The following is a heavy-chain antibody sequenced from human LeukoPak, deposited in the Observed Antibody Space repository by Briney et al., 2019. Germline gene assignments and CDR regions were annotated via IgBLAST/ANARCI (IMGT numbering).Heavy chain of an antibody. D-gene: IGHD6-13*01. Sequence: ASVKVSCKASGYTFTSYDINWVRQATGQGLEWMGWMNPNSGNTGYAQKFQGRVTMTRNTSISTAYMGLRSLRSEDTAVYYCARGRSRSSWYIGYYYYYGMDVWGQGTTVTVSS. CDR3: ARGRSRSSWYIGYYYYYGMDV. CDR2: MNPNSGNT. J-gene: IGHJ6*02. CDR1: GYTFTSYD. V-gene: IGHV1-8*01.